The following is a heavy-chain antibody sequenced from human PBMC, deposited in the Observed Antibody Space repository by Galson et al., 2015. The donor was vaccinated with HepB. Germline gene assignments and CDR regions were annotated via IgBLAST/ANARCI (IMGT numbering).Heavy chain of an antibody. V-gene: IGHV1-46*04. D-gene: IGHD5-24*01. CDR3: ARDGRDGYEELTYYYYGMDV. CDR2: INPSGGST. CDR1: GYTFTSYY. J-gene: IGHJ6*02. Sequence: SVKVSCKASGYTFTSYYMHWVRQAPGQGLEWMGIINPSGGSTSYAQKLQGRVTMTRDTSTSTVYMELSSLRSEDTAVYYCARDGRDGYEELTYYYYGMDVWGQGTTVTVSS.